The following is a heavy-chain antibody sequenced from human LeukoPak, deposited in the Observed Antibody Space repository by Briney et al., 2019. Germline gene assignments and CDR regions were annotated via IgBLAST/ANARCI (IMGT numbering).Heavy chain of an antibody. CDR3: ARAGYYYYDSSGYHFYGMDV. CDR2: ISSSGSTI. CDR1: GFTFSDYY. J-gene: IGHJ6*02. D-gene: IGHD3-22*01. Sequence: GGSLRLSCAASGFTFSDYYMSWIRQAPGKGLEWVSYISSSGSTIYYADSVKGRFTISRDNAKNSLYLQMNSLRAEDTAVYYCARAGYYYYDSSGYHFYGMDVWGQGTTVTVSS. V-gene: IGHV3-11*01.